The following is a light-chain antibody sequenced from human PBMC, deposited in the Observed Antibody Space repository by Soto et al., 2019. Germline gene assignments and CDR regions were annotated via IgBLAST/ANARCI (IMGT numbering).Light chain of an antibody. CDR1: QSISSY. CDR2: SAS. CDR3: QQSYSTPWT. J-gene: IGKJ1*01. V-gene: IGKV1-39*01. Sequence: DIQMTQSPSSLSASVGDRVTITCRAGQSISSYLNWYQQKPGKAPKLLIYSASSLQSGVPSRFSDSRSGTDFTLTISSLQPEDFATYHCQQSYSTPWTFGQGTKVEIK.